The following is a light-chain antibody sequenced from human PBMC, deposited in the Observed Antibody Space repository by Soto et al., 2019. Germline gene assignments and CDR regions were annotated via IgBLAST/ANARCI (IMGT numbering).Light chain of an antibody. V-gene: IGLV2-14*01. J-gene: IGLJ2*01. CDR1: SSDVGGYNY. Sequence: QSALTQPASVSGSPGQSITISCTGTSSDVGGYNYVSWYQQHPGKAPKVMIYDVSNRPLGVSNRFSGSKSGNTASLTISGLQAEDEADYYCSSYINSSTLVFGGGTKVTVL. CDR3: SSYINSSTLV. CDR2: DVS.